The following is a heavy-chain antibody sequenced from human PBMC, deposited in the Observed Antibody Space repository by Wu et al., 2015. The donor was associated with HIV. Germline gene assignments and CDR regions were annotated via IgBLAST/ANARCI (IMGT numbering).Heavy chain of an antibody. CDR2: MNPNSGNT. J-gene: IGHJ4*02. CDR3: ARGRGGGWYVSRSFTDY. CDR1: GYTFSSYD. V-gene: IGHV1-8*01. Sequence: QVQLVQSGAEVKKPGASVKVSCKTSGYTFSSYDINWVRQATGQGLEWMGWMNPNSGNTGYAQKFQGRVTMTRNTSISTAYMELSSLRSEDTAVYYCARGRGGGWYVSRSFTDYWGQGTLITVSS. D-gene: IGHD6-19*01.